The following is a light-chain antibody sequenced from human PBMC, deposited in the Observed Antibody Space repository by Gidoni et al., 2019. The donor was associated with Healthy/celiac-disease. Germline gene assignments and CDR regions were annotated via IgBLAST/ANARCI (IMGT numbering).Light chain of an antibody. CDR1: QSISSW. CDR2: KAS. CDR3: QQYNSYPYT. Sequence: ITCRASQSISSWLAWYQQKPGKAPKLLIYKASSLESGVPSRISGSGSGTEFTLTISSLQPDDFATYYCQQYNSYPYTFGQXTKLEIK. V-gene: IGKV1-5*03. J-gene: IGKJ2*01.